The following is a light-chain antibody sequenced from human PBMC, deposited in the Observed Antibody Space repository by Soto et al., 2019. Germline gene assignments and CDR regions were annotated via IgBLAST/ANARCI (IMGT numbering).Light chain of an antibody. Sequence: QSALTQPASVSGSPGQSITISCTGTTSDVGRYNYVSWYQQHPGKAPKLIIYDVSNRPSGVSNRFSGSKSGNTASLTISGLQAEDEADYYCNSYTSRRTYVFGTGT. CDR1: TSDVGRYNY. CDR2: DVS. CDR3: NSYTSRRTYV. J-gene: IGLJ1*01. V-gene: IGLV2-14*01.